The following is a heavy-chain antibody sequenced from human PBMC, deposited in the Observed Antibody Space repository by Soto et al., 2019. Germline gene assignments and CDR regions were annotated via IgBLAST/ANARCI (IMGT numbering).Heavy chain of an antibody. CDR2: ISGSGGST. D-gene: IGHD2-15*01. CDR1: GFTFSSYA. V-gene: IGHV3-23*01. CDR3: ARRGGTYTPFDY. J-gene: IGHJ4*02. Sequence: PGGSLRLSCAASGFTFSSYAMSWVRQAPGKRLEWVSAISGSGGSTYYADSVKGRFTISRDNAKNTLYLQMNSLRAEDTAVYYCARRGGTYTPFDYWGQGALVTVSS.